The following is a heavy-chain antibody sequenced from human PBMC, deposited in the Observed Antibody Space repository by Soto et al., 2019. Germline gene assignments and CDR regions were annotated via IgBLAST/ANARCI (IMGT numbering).Heavy chain of an antibody. CDR1: GFTFSSYA. Sequence: GGSLRLSCAASGFTFSSYAMSWVRQAPGKGLEWVSAISGSGGSTYYADSVKGRFTISRDNSKNTLYLQMNSLRAEDTAVYYCAKDKWQNGGNSDKGYFDLWGRGTLVTVSS. CDR2: ISGSGGST. CDR3: AKDKWQNGGNSDKGYFDL. D-gene: IGHD2-21*02. J-gene: IGHJ2*01. V-gene: IGHV3-23*01.